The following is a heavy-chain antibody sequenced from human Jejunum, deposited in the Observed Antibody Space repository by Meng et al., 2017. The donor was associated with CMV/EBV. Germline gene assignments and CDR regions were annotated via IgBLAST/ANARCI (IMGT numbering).Heavy chain of an antibody. J-gene: IGHJ4*02. CDR3: ARDRGWGTGFDY. D-gene: IGHD1-1*01. CDR1: GVPVSSDGDS. CDR2: FYYTGST. V-gene: IGHV4-39*07. Sequence: VSGVPVSSDGDSWGWVRQPPGKGLEWIGSFYYTGSTYYNPSLKSRVTISRRTSDNLFSLTLNSVTVADTAVYFCARDRGWGTGFDYWGQGILVTVSS.